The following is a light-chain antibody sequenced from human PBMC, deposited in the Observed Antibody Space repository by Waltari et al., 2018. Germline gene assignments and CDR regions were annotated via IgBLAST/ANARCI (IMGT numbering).Light chain of an antibody. CDR3: QQYDNLPFT. CDR2: DAS. CDR1: QDIRKY. V-gene: IGKV1-33*01. Sequence: DIQMTQSPSSLSASVGDRVTITCQASQDIRKYLNWYQQNPGKAPKLLIYDASNLETGVPSRFSGSGSGTDFTFTISSLQPEDIATFYCQQYDNLPFTFGPGTKVDIK. J-gene: IGKJ3*01.